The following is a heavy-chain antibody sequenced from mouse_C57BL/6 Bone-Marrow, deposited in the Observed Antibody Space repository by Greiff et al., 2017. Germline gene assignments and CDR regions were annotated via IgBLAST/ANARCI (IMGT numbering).Heavy chain of an antibody. CDR1: GYTFTSYG. Sequence: QVQLQQSGAELARPGASVKLSCKASGYTFTSYGISWVKQRTGQGLEWIGEIYPRSGNTYYNEKFKGKATLTADKSSSTAYMELRSLTSEDSAVYFCVLYDYDYAMDYWGQGTSVTVSS. CDR2: IYPRSGNT. D-gene: IGHD2-4*01. CDR3: VLYDYDYAMDY. V-gene: IGHV1-81*01. J-gene: IGHJ4*01.